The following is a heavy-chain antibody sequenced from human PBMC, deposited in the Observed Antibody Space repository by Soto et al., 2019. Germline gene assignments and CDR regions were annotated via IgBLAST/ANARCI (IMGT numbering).Heavy chain of an antibody. Sequence: SETLSLTCTVSGGSISAHTHYWSWIRQSPGGGLEWIASIYYSGTTYYNPSLQNRLTISADRSKNQVSLLLTSVTAADTAVYYCARRKVVITTDSHYFYFAMDVWGPGTTVTVSS. J-gene: IGHJ6*02. CDR1: GGSISAHTHY. V-gene: IGHV4-39*01. CDR2: IYYSGTT. D-gene: IGHD2-15*01. CDR3: ARRKVVITTDSHYFYFAMDV.